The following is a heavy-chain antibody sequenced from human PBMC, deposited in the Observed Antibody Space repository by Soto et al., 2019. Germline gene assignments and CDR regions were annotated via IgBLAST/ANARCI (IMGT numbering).Heavy chain of an antibody. V-gene: IGHV4-59*08. CDR1: GGSISSYY. CDR3: ASHIPAVDPGFDY. CDR2: IYYSGSA. D-gene: IGHD5-12*01. J-gene: IGHJ4*02. Sequence: PSETLSLTCTVSGGSISSYYWSWIRQPPGKGLEWIGYIYYSGSANYNPSLKSRVTISVDTSKNQFSLKLSSVTAADTAVYYCASHIPAVDPGFDYWGQGTLVTVSS.